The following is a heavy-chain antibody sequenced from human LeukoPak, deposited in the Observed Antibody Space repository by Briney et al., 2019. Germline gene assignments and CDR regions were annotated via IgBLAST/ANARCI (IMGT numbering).Heavy chain of an antibody. CDR2: IKKDGSEK. Sequence: GGSLRLSCAASGFTFSTYWMSWVRQAPGKGLEWVGNIKKDGSEKYYVDSVKGRFIISRDNAKNSLYLQMNSLRVEDTALYYCAKDTSRYDRNGAGWFDPWGQGTLVTVSS. V-gene: IGHV3-7*03. CDR3: AKDTSRYDRNGAGWFDP. J-gene: IGHJ5*02. D-gene: IGHD3-22*01. CDR1: GFTFSTYW.